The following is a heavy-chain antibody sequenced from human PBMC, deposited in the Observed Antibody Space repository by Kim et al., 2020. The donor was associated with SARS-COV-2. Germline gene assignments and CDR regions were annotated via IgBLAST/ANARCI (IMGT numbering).Heavy chain of an antibody. D-gene: IGHD2-2*01. Sequence: SQTLSLTCAISGDSVSSNSAAWNWIRQSPSRGLEWLGRTYYRSKWYNDYAVSVKSRITINPDTSKNQFSLQLNSVTPEDTVVYYCARGYCSSTSCYLLYYYYYYGMDVWGQGTTVTVSS. V-gene: IGHV6-1*01. J-gene: IGHJ6*02. CDR3: ARGYCSSTSCYLLYYYYYYGMDV. CDR1: GDSVSSNSAA. CDR2: TYYRSKWYN.